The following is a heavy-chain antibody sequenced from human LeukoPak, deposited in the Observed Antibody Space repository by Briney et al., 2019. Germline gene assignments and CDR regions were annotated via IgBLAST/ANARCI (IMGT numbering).Heavy chain of an antibody. CDR1: GGTFSSYA. J-gene: IGHJ5*02. Sequence: ASVKVSCKASGGTFSSYAISWVRQAPGQGLEWMGWINPNSGGTNYAQKFQGRVTMTRDTSISTAYMELSRLRSDDTAVYYCARDRITMVRGVIMGNWFDPWGQGTLVTVSS. D-gene: IGHD3-10*01. V-gene: IGHV1-2*02. CDR3: ARDRITMVRGVIMGNWFDP. CDR2: INPNSGGT.